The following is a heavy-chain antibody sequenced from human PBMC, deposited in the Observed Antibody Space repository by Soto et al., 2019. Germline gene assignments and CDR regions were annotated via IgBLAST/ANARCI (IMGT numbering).Heavy chain of an antibody. J-gene: IGHJ6*02. D-gene: IGHD3-10*01. CDR2: IYYSGST. Sequence: SETLSLTCTVSGGSISSGDYYWSWIRQPPGKGLEWIGYIYYSGSTYYNPSLKSRVTISVDTSKNQLSLKLSSVTAADTAVYYCARGGYYYGSGSYDGMDVWGQGTTVTVSS. CDR3: ARGGYYYGSGSYDGMDV. CDR1: GGSISSGDYY. V-gene: IGHV4-30-4*01.